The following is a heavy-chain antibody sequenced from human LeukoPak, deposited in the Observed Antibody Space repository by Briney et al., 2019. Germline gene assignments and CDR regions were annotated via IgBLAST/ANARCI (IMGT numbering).Heavy chain of an antibody. CDR1: GFTLSSYG. Sequence: GGSLRLSCAASGFTLSSYGVHCVRHPPDKALEWVAFIRYDGSNKYHADSVKGRFTISRDNSKNTLYLQINSLRAEDTAVYYCAKLKDYYGSGSHITRSFDYWGQGTLVTVSS. CDR3: AKLKDYYGSGSHITRSFDY. D-gene: IGHD3-10*01. J-gene: IGHJ4*02. V-gene: IGHV3-30*02. CDR2: IRYDGSNK.